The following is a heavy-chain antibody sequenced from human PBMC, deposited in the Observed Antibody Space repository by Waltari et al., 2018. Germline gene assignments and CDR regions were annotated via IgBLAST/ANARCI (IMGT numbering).Heavy chain of an antibody. CDR2: IAGGGDRT. V-gene: IGHV3-23*01. CDR1: WYGFRQYP. D-gene: IGHD6-19*01. CDR3: AKKGGSSAWPNYYFDY. J-gene: IGHJ4*02. Sequence: EVHLLESGGGFVQPGGCLRLPSAALWYGFRQYPSNWVGQAPGEGVGWVSVIAGGGDRTLYADSVKGRFTISRDNSKNTVYLQMNSLRVEDTAEYYCAKKGGSSAWPNYYFDYWGRGSLVTVSS.